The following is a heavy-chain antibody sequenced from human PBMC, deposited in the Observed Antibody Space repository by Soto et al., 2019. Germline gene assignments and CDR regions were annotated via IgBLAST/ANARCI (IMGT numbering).Heavy chain of an antibody. CDR1: GDSISSGGFS. D-gene: IGHD5-18*01. CDR3: ARGYSSGDFDY. Sequence: TSETLSLTCTVSGDSISSGGFSWSWIRQPPGKGLEWIGYIYHSGSTYYNPSLLSRVTISLDTSKNQFSLRLSSVTAADTAVYYCARGYSSGDFDYWGQGTLVTVSS. J-gene: IGHJ4*02. CDR2: IYHSGST. V-gene: IGHV4-30-2*01.